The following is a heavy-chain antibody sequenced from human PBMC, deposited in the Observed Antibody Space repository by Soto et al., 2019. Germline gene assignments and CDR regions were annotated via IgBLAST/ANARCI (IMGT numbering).Heavy chain of an antibody. CDR3: ARDNNGDYYYGMDV. J-gene: IGHJ6*02. CDR2: IYYSGST. D-gene: IGHD4-17*01. CDR1: GGSSSRGGYY. Sequence: PSETLSLACTVSGGSSSRGGYYWSWIRQHPGKGLEWIGYIYYSGSTYYNPSLKSRVTISVDTSKNQFSLKLSSVTAADTAVYYCARDNNGDYYYGMDVWGQGTTVTVSS. V-gene: IGHV4-31*03.